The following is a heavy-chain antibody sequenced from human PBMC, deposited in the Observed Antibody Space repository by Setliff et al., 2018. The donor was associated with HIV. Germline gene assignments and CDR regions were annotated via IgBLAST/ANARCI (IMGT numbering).Heavy chain of an antibody. CDR2: IYPGDSDT. CDR1: GYRFTSYW. CDR3: TRHILAYCAGDCYPLDY. V-gene: IGHV5-51*01. D-gene: IGHD2-21*02. J-gene: IGHJ4*02. Sequence: PGESLKISCQGSGYRFTSYWIAWVRQMPGKGLEWMGIIYPGDSDTRYSPSFQGQVTFSADKSISTAYLQWSSLKASDTAIYYCTRHILAYCAGDCYPLDYWGQGTLVTVSS.